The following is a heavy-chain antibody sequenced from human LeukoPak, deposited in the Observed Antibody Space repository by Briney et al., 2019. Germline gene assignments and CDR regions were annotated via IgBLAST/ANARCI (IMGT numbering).Heavy chain of an antibody. J-gene: IGHJ5*02. CDR2: ISYDGSNK. Sequence: PGRSLRLSCAASGFTFSSYGMHWVRQAPGKRLEWVAVISYDGSNKYYADSVKGRFTISRDNSKNTLYLQMNSLRAEDTAVYYCARPWSGSYNWFDPWGQGTLVTVSS. V-gene: IGHV3-30*03. CDR3: ARPWSGSYNWFDP. CDR1: GFTFSSYG. D-gene: IGHD3-3*01.